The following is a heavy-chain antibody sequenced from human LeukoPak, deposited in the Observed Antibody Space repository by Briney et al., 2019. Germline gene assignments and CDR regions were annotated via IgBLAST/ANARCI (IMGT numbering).Heavy chain of an antibody. D-gene: IGHD3-10*01. V-gene: IGHV3-23*01. CDR3: AKGVLGAGSLLEYFQH. CDR1: GFAFRNYD. CDR2: ITTDGSGA. Sequence: GGSLRLSCAASGFAFRNYDMIWVRQAPGRGLEWVSGITTDGSGAYYADSVKGRFTVSRDNSKNTVFLQMNSLRGEDAAIYYCAKGVLGAGSLLEYFQHWGQRTLVTVSS. J-gene: IGHJ1*01.